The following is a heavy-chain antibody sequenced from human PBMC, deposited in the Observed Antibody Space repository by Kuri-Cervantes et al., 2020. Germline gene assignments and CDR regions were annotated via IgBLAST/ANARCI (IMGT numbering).Heavy chain of an antibody. CDR3: ARDIPLIDY. J-gene: IGHJ4*02. CDR1: GYTFTSYD. V-gene: IGHV7-4-1*02. Sequence: ASVKVSCKASGYTFTSYDINWVRQATGQGLEWMGWINTNTGNPTYAQGFTGRFVFSLDTSVSTAYLQISSLKAEDTAVYYCARDIPLIDYWGQGTLVTVSS. CDR2: INTNTGNP.